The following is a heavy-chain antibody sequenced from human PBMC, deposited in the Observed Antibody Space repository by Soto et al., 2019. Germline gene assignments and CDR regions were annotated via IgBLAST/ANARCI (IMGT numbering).Heavy chain of an antibody. J-gene: IGHJ4*02. CDR2: ISAYNGNT. CDR1: GYTFTSYG. D-gene: IGHD5-12*01. CDR3: ERDFGEYGGYNTTTDY. Sequence: QVQLVQSGAEVKKPGASVKVSCKASGYTFTSYGISWVRQAPGQGLEWMGWISAYNGNTNYAQKLQGRVTMTTDTPTSTAYMELRSLRSDVTAVHYVERDFGEYGGYNTTTDYWGQGTLVTVSS. V-gene: IGHV1-18*01.